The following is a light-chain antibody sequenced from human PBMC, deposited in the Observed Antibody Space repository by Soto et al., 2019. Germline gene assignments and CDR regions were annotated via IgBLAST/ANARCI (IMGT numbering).Light chain of an antibody. J-gene: IGKJ4*01. Sequence: IQMTQSPSTLSASVGDRVTITCRASQSIEKYLNWYQQKPGKAPRLLMSAASDLQSGVPSRFSGSGSGTDFTLTISSLQPEDFATYFCQQANSFPFTFGGGTKVDI. CDR1: QSIEKY. CDR2: AAS. V-gene: IGKV1-12*01. CDR3: QQANSFPFT.